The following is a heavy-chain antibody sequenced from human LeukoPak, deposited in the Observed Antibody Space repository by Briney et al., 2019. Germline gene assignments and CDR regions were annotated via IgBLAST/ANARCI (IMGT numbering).Heavy chain of an antibody. V-gene: IGHV4-34*01. D-gene: IGHD3-10*01. CDR1: GGSFSGYY. Sequence: SETLSLTCAVYGGSFSGYYWSWIRQPPGKGLEWIGEINHSGSTNYNPSLKSRVTISVDTSKNQFSLKLSSVTAADTAVYYCARKGRNYYGSGSYLRVWFDPWGQGTLVTVSS. J-gene: IGHJ5*02. CDR2: INHSGST. CDR3: ARKGRNYYGSGSYLRVWFDP.